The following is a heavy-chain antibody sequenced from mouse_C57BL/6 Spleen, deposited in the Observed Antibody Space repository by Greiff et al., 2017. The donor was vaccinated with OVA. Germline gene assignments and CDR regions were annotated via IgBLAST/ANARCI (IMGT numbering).Heavy chain of an antibody. CDR3: APAPPYGNYAFDY. J-gene: IGHJ2*01. V-gene: IGHV1-69*01. Sequence: QVQLQQPGAELVMPGASVKLSCKASGYTFTSYWMHWVTQRPGQGLEWIGEIDPSDSYTNYNQKFKGKSTLTVDKSSSTAYMQLSSLTSEDSAVYYCAPAPPYGNYAFDYWGQGTTLTVSS. CDR1: GYTFTSYW. CDR2: IDPSDSYT. D-gene: IGHD2-10*02.